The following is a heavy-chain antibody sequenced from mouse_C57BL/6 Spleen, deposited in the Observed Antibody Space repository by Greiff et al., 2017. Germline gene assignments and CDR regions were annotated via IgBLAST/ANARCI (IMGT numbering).Heavy chain of an antibody. D-gene: IGHD2-5*01. J-gene: IGHJ4*01. CDR1: GFSLTSYG. CDR3: ARRGDSNYDYAMDY. CDR2: IWSGGST. Sequence: VQLQESGPGLVQPSQSLSITCTVSGFSLTSYGVHWVRQSPGKGLEWLGVIWSGGSTDYNAAFISRLSISKYNSKSQVFFKMNSLQADDTAIYYCARRGDSNYDYAMDYWGQGTSGTVSS. V-gene: IGHV2-2*01.